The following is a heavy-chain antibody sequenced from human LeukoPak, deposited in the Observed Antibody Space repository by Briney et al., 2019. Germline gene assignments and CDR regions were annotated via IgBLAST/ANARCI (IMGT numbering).Heavy chain of an antibody. J-gene: IGHJ3*02. V-gene: IGHV4-59*11. D-gene: IGHD4-17*01. CDR2: ISYIGST. CDR3: ARDLVTVTKGFDI. CDR1: ADSFSSHY. Sequence: PSETLSLTCAVSADSFSSHYWTWIRQPPGKGLEWIGYISYIGSTNYNPSLKSRVPISIDTSKNQFSLKLTSVTAADTAVYYCARDLVTVTKGFDIWGQRTMVSVSS.